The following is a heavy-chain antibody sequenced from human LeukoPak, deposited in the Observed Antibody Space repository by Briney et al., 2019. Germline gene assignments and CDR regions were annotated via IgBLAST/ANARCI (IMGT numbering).Heavy chain of an antibody. D-gene: IGHD3-22*01. V-gene: IGHV1-18*01. J-gene: IGHJ4*02. Sequence: VASVKVSFKASGYTFTSYGISWVRQAPGQGLGWMGWISAYNGNTNYAQKLQGRVTMTTETSTSTAYMELRSLRSDDTAVYYCARVRSYYDSSAYDYWGQGTLVTVSS. CDR2: ISAYNGNT. CDR3: ARVRSYYDSSAYDY. CDR1: GYTFTSYG.